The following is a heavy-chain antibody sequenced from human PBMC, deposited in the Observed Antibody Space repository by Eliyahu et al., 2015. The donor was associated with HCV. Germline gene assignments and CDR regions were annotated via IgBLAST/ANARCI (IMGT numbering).Heavy chain of an antibody. Sequence: QITLKESGPTLVKPTQALTLTCNFSGFSLGSSGVSVAWIRQPPGKALEWLGLRFLEGETSSTALLKSRLSIPKDTSKNQVVLTLTNVDPVDTATYFCAHMAGGFGDSWGQGTLVTVSS. V-gene: IGHV2-5*02. CDR1: GFSLGSSGVS. D-gene: IGHD3-16*01. J-gene: IGHJ4*02. CDR3: AHMAGGFGDS. CDR2: RFLEGET.